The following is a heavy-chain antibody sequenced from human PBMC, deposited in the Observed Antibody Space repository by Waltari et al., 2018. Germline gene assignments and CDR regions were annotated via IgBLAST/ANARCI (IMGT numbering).Heavy chain of an antibody. D-gene: IGHD3-22*01. V-gene: IGHV2-26*01. J-gene: IGHJ4*02. CDR1: GFSLSNARMG. CDR3: ARCLTRAYYYDSSGYNVDYFDY. Sequence: QVTLKESGPVLVKPTETLTLTCTVSGFSLSNARMGVSWIRQPPGKALEWLAHIFSNDEKSYSTSLKSRLTISKDTSKSQVVLTMTNMDPVDTATYYCARCLTRAYYYDSSGYNVDYFDYWGQGTLVTVSS. CDR2: IFSNDEK.